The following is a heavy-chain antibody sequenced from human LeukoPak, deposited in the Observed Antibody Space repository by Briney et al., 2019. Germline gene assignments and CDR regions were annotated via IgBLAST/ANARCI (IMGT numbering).Heavy chain of an antibody. V-gene: IGHV4-4*07. J-gene: IGHJ5*02. CDR1: GGSISTYY. Sequence: PSETLSLTCTVSGGSISTYYWSWIRQPAGKGLEWIGRIYSSGSTNYNPSLKSRVTMSVDTSKNQFSLNLSSVTAADTAVYYCARDVVLITANWFDPWGQGALVTVSS. CDR2: IYSSGST. D-gene: IGHD3-22*01. CDR3: ARDVVLITANWFDP.